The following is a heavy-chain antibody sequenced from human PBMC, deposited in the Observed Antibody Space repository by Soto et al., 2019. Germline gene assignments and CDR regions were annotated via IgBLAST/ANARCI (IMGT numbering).Heavy chain of an antibody. J-gene: IGHJ5*02. D-gene: IGHD6-19*01. V-gene: IGHV5-51*01. CDR3: ARPIAVAGTIGSWFDP. CDR1: GYSFTGYW. CDR2: IYPGDSDT. Sequence: GESLKISCKGSGYSFTGYWIGWVRQMPGKGLEWMGIIYPGDSDTRYSPSFQGQVTISADKSISTAYLQWSSLKASDTAMYYCARPIAVAGTIGSWFDPWGQGTLVTVS.